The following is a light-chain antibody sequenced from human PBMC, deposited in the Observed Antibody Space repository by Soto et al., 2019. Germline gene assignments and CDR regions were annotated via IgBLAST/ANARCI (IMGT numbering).Light chain of an antibody. Sequence: QSVLTQPASVSGSPRQSITISCTGTSSDVGSYNLVSWYQQHPGKAPKLMIYEVSKRPSGVSNRFSGSKSCKTSSLTISGHQAEDEADYYCCSCAGSRNDYVFGTGSKVTVL. CDR1: SSDVGSYNL. J-gene: IGLJ1*01. V-gene: IGLV2-23*02. CDR2: EVS. CDR3: CSCAGSRNDYV.